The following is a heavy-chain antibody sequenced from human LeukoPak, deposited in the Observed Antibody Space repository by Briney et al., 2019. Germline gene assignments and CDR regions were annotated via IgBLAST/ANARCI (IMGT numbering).Heavy chain of an antibody. D-gene: IGHD6-13*01. V-gene: IGHV4-39*07. CDR1: GGSISSSSYY. Sequence: SETLSLTCTVSGGSISSSSYYWGWIRQPPGKGLEWIGSIYYSGSTYYNPSLKSRVTISVDTSKNQFSLKLSSVTAADTAVYYCAKDLRIAAAGTGGWFDPWGQGTLVTVSS. CDR3: AKDLRIAAAGTGGWFDP. CDR2: IYYSGST. J-gene: IGHJ5*02.